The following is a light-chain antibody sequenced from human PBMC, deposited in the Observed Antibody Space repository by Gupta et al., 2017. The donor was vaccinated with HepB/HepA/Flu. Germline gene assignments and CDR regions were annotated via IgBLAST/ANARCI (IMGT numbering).Light chain of an antibody. CDR3: QQYGSLLYT. CDR1: QSGSSNY. CDR2: AAS. V-gene: IGKV3-20*01. Sequence: EIVLTQSPVTLSLSPGERATLSCRASQSGSSNYLAWYQQKPGQAPRLLIYAASSRATGIPDRFSGSGSGTDFTLTISRLEPEDFAVYYCQQYGSLLYTFGQGTKLEIK. J-gene: IGKJ2*01.